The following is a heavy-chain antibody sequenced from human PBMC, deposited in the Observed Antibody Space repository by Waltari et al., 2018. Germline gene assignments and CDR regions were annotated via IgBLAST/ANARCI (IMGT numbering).Heavy chain of an antibody. CDR2: INPSSGGT. CDR3: ARDQNFDAFDI. V-gene: IGHV1-2*06. Sequence: QVQLVQSGAEVKKPGASVKVSCKASGYTFTGYYMHWVRQAPGQGLEWMVRINPSSGGTNYAQKVQGRVTMTRDTSISTAYMVLSRLRSDDTAVYYCARDQNFDAFDIWGQGTMVTVSS. J-gene: IGHJ3*02. CDR1: GYTFTGYY. D-gene: IGHD1-7*01.